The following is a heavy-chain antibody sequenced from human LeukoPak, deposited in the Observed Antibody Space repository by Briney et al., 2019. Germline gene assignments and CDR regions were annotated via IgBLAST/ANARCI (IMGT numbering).Heavy chain of an antibody. D-gene: IGHD3-22*01. J-gene: IGHJ4*02. V-gene: IGHV3-30*03. CDR2: ISFEGSNK. CDR3: ARDVDSGGYYYFDY. Sequence: GGSLRLSCAASGFTFSSYGMHWVRQAPGKGREWVAVISFEGSNKYYPDSVKGRFTISRDNSKNTLYLQMNSLRAEDTAVYYCARDVDSGGYYYFDYWGQGTLVTVSS. CDR1: GFTFSSYG.